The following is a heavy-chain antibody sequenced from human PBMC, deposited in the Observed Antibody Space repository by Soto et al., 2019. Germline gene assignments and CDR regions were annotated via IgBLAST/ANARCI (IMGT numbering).Heavy chain of an antibody. Sequence: GGSLRPSSPASGFTLSSYEMNWVRPAPGKGLEWVSYISTRCSTISYADSVKGRFTISRDNAKNSLYLQMSSLRAEDTAVYYCARDQAAECFFHYSYGLDVWGQGTTVTGS. V-gene: IGHV3-48*03. CDR3: ARDQAAECFFHYSYGLDV. CDR1: GFTLSSYE. J-gene: IGHJ6*02. CDR2: ISTRCSTI. D-gene: IGHD6-13*01.